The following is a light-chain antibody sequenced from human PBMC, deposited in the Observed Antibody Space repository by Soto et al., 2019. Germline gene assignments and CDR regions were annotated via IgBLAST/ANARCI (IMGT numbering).Light chain of an antibody. Sequence: EIVLTQSPGTLSLSPGERATLSCRASQSVSSSYLAWYQPKPGQAPRLLIYGASTRATGTPARFSGSGSGTDSTLTINSLQSEDFAVYFCHQYNNWPTFGQGTKVDIK. CDR2: GAS. CDR1: QSVSSSY. V-gene: IGKV3D-15*01. CDR3: HQYNNWPT. J-gene: IGKJ1*01.